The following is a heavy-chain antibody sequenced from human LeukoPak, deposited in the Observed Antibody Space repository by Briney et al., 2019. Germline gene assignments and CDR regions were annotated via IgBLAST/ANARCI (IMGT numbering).Heavy chain of an antibody. CDR3: ARDLSRFGDDWFDP. V-gene: IGHV1-2*06. CDR2: INPNSGGT. CDR1: GYTFTGCY. D-gene: IGHD3-10*01. J-gene: IGHJ5*02. Sequence: ASVKVSCKASGYTFTGCYMHWVRQAPGQGLEWMGRINPNSGGTNYAQKFQGRVTMTRDTSISTAYMELSRLRSDDTAVYYCARDLSRFGDDWFDPWGQGTLVTVSS.